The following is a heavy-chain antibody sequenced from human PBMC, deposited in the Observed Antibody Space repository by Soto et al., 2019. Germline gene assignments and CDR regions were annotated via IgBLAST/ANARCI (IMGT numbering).Heavy chain of an antibody. CDR3: ARDRGPSSGYYPYWFDP. D-gene: IGHD3-22*01. CDR2: IIPIFGTA. J-gene: IGHJ5*02. V-gene: IGHV1-69*12. Sequence: QVQLVQSGAEVKKPGSSVKVSCKASGGTFSSYAITWVRQAPGHGLEWMGGIIPIFGTANYAQELQGRVTITADESTSTAYMELSSLRSEDTAVYYCARDRGPSSGYYPYWFDPWGQGTLVTVSS. CDR1: GGTFSSYA.